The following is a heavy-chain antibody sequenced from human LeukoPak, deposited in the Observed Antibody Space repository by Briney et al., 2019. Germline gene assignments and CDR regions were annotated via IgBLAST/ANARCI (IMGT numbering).Heavy chain of an antibody. Sequence: EPGGSLRLSCAASGFNFNNYNMNWVRQAPGKGLEWVSYITLSSSTTYYADSVKGQFTISRDNAKKSLYLQMNSLRAEDTAVYYCARDPYSGAYGDTYYYYMDVWGKGTTVTISS. CDR3: ARDPYSGAYGDTYYYYMDV. D-gene: IGHD1-26*01. CDR1: GFNFNNYN. CDR2: ITLSSSTT. J-gene: IGHJ6*03. V-gene: IGHV3-48*01.